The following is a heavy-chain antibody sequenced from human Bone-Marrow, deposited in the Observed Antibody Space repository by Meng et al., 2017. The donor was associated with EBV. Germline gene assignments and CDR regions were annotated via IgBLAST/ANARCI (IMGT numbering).Heavy chain of an antibody. CDR1: GDSITTGSYY. D-gene: IGHD2-2*01. J-gene: IGHJ5*02. V-gene: IGHV4-39*01. Sequence: QLQLQESGPGLVKPSEXLSLTCTVSGDSITTGSYYWGWIRQPPGKGLERIGSIHYSGSTYFNPSLKSRVTLSVDTSKNQFSLKLISVTAADTAVYYCARHFREYQLVKAFDPWGQGTLVTVSS. CDR3: ARHFREYQLVKAFDP. CDR2: IHYSGST.